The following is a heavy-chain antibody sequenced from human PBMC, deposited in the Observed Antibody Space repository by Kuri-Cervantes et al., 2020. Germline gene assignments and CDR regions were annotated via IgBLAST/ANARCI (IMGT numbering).Heavy chain of an antibody. V-gene: IGHV3-48*03. J-gene: IGHJ6*03. D-gene: IGHD3-16*01. CDR2: ISSSGSTI. CDR3: ARGRVRFHEGVGGDYMDV. CDR1: GFPFSSYE. Sequence: GESPKTSCAAPGFPFSSYEMNWVGQVPGKGLEWVSYISSSGSTIYYAGSVKGPFTISRDNAKNSLYLQMKSLRAEDTAVYYCARGRVRFHEGVGGDYMDVWGKGTTVTVSS.